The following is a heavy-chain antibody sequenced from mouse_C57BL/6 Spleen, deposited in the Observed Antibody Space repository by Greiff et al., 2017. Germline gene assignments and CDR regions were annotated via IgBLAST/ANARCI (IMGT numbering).Heavy chain of an antibody. D-gene: IGHD1-1*01. V-gene: IGHV1-55*01. CDR2: IFPGRGST. CDR3: ARGGYLLRGCFDV. CDR1: GYTFTSYW. J-gene: IGHJ1*03. Sequence: VQLQQPGAELVKPGASVKMSCKASGYTFTSYWITWVKQRPGQGLAWLGDIFPGRGSTNYNEKFKSKATLTVDTSSSTAYMQLSSLTSEDSAVYYCARGGYLLRGCFDVWGTGTTVTVSA.